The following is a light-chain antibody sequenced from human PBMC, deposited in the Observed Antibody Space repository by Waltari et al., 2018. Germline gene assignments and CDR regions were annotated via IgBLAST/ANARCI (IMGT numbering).Light chain of an antibody. CDR2: RAS. J-gene: IGKJ1*01. CDR3: QQHGTLPAT. V-gene: IGKV3-20*01. CDR1: QSVGSSS. Sequence: EIVFTQSPGTASLSPGERVTLSCRTSQSVGSSSLAWYQQKQGQAPRLVIYRASRRATGISDRFSGSGSGTDFSLTISRLEPEDFAVYYCQQHGTLPATFGQGTKVEIK.